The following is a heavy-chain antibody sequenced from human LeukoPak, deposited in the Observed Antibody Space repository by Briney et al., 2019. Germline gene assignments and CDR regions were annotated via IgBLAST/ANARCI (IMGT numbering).Heavy chain of an antibody. Sequence: PGRSLRLSCAASGFTFSSYSMNWVRQAPGKGLEWVSSISSSSSYIYYADSVKGRFTISRDNAKNSLYLQMNSLRAEDTAVYYCARDGISARPSRLDCWGQGVLVTVSS. J-gene: IGHJ4*02. D-gene: IGHD6-6*01. CDR2: ISSSSSYI. CDR1: GFTFSSYS. V-gene: IGHV3-21*01. CDR3: ARDGISARPSRLDC.